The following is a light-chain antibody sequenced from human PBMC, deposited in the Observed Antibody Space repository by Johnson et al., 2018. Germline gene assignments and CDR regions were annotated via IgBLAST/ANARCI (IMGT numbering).Light chain of an antibody. CDR2: ENN. CDR3: GTWDSSLSAGNV. CDR1: SSNIGNNY. J-gene: IGLJ1*01. Sequence: QSVLTQPPSVSAAPGQKVTISCSGSSSNIGNNYVSWYQQLPGTAPKLLIYENNKRPSGIPDRFSGSKSGTSATLCITGLQTGDEADYYCGTWDSSLSAGNVFGTGTNVTAL. V-gene: IGLV1-51*02.